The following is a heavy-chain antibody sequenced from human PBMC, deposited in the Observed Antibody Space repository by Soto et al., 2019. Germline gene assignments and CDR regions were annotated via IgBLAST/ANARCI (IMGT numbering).Heavy chain of an antibody. J-gene: IGHJ3*02. Sequence: GSGGTTYYADSVKGRFTFSRDNSKNTLYLQMNSLRAEDTAVYYCAKTANGWFSAFDIWGQGTMVTVSS. CDR3: AKTANGWFSAFDI. D-gene: IGHD6-19*01. CDR2: GSGGTT. V-gene: IGHV3-23*01.